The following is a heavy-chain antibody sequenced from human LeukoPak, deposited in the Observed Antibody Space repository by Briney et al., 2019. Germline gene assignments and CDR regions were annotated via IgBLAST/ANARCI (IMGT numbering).Heavy chain of an antibody. J-gene: IGHJ5*02. V-gene: IGHV1-69*04. CDR2: IIPILGIA. CDR3: ARDQVPSIAARPWYNWFDP. Sequence: SVKVSCKASGGTFSSYAISWVRQAPGQGLEWMGRIIPILGIAYYAQKFQGRVTITADKSTSTAYMELSSLRSEDTAVYYCARDQVPSIAARPWYNWFDPWGQGTLVTVSS. D-gene: IGHD6-6*01. CDR1: GGTFSSYA.